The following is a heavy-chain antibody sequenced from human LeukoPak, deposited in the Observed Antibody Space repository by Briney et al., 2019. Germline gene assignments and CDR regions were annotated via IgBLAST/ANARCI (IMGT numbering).Heavy chain of an antibody. Sequence: PGGSLRLSCAASGFTFSSYSMNWVRQAPGKGLEWVSSISSSSSYIYYADSVKGRVTISRDNAKNSLYLQMNSLRAEDTAVYYCARDDTLVLEWLYYFDYWGQGTLVTVSS. CDR1: GFTFSSYS. J-gene: IGHJ4*02. V-gene: IGHV3-21*01. CDR3: ARDDTLVLEWLYYFDY. D-gene: IGHD3-3*01. CDR2: ISSSSSYI.